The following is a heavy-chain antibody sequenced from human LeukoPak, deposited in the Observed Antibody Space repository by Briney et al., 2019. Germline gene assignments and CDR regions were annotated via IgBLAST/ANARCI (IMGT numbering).Heavy chain of an antibody. V-gene: IGHV1-69*05. J-gene: IGHJ5*02. CDR2: IIPIFGTA. CDR3: AREEADSSGWYGGWFDP. D-gene: IGHD6-19*01. Sequence: ASVKVSCKASGGTFSSYAISWVRQAPGQGLEWMGRIIPIFGTANYAQKFQGRVTITTDESTSTAYMELSSLRSEDTAVYCCAREEADSSGWYGGWFDPWGQGTLVTVSS. CDR1: GGTFSSYA.